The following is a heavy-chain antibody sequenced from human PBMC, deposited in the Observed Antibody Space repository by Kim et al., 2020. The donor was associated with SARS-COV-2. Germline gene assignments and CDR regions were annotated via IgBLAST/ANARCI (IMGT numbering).Heavy chain of an antibody. J-gene: IGHJ4*02. CDR1: GFTFSSYA. CDR2: ISGSGGST. V-gene: IGHV3-23*01. Sequence: GGSLRLSCAASGFTFSSYAMSWVRQAPGKGLEWVSAISGSGGSTYYADSVKCRFTISRDNSKNTLYLQMNSLRAEDTAVYYCAKDLVENYYDSSQRYFDYWGQGTLVTVSS. D-gene: IGHD3-22*01. CDR3: AKDLVENYYDSSQRYFDY.